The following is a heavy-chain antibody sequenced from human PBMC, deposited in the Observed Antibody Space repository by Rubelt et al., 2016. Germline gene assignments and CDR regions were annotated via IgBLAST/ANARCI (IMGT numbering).Heavy chain of an antibody. Sequence: VQLVESGGGLVQPGGSLRLSCAASGFTLNNYAMHWVRQAPGKGLEWVAAISTDGGDTWYADSVKGRFTISRDNSKNTLYLQMNSLGAEDTAVYYCVRDRYASASGGMDVWGQGTTVTVSS. D-gene: IGHD3-10*01. V-gene: IGHV3-23*04. CDR1: GFTLNNYA. J-gene: IGHJ6*02. CDR2: ISTDGGDT. CDR3: VRDRYASASGGMDV.